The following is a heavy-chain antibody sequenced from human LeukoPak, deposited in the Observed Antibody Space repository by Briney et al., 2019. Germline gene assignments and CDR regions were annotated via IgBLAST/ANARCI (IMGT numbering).Heavy chain of an antibody. V-gene: IGHV4-61*02. CDR1: GGSISSGSYY. J-gene: IGHJ5*02. CDR3: ARDRSDHYGSGSYQSP. CDR2: IYTSGST. D-gene: IGHD3-10*01. Sequence: SQTLSLTCTVSGGSISSGSYYWSWIRQPAGRGLEWIGRIYTSGSTNYNPSLKSRVTISVDTSKNQFSLKLSSVTAADTAVYYCARDRSDHYGSGSYQSPWGQGTLVTVSS.